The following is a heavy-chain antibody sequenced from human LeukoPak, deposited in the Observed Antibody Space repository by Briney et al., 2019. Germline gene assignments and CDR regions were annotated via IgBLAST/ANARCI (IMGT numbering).Heavy chain of an antibody. J-gene: IGHJ4*02. V-gene: IGHV3-23*01. CDR3: AKDFAVTGYDILTGYYEGEGYFDY. Sequence: GGSLRLSCAASGFTFSSYAMSWVRQAPGKGLEWVSAISGSGGSTYYADSVKGRFTISRDNSKNTLYLQMNSLRAEDTAVYYCAKDFAVTGYDILTGYYEGEGYFDYSGQGTLVTVSS. CDR2: ISGSGGST. D-gene: IGHD3-9*01. CDR1: GFTFSSYA.